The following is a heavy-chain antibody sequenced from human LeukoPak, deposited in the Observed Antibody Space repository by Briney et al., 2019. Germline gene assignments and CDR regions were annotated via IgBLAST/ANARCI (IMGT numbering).Heavy chain of an antibody. D-gene: IGHD4-11*01. CDR2: IYSGGST. V-gene: IGHV3-53*01. CDR1: GFTFSSYE. Sequence: NPGGSLRLSCAASGFTFSSYEMNWVRQAPGKGLEWVSVIYSGGSTYYADSVKGRFTISRDNSKNTLYLQMNSLRAEDTAVYYCARDVTTVTTKSYYYYYMDVWGEGTTVTVSS. CDR3: ARDVTTVTTKSYYYYYMDV. J-gene: IGHJ6*03.